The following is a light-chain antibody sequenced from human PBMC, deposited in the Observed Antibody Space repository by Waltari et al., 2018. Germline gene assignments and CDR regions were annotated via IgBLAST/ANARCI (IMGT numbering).Light chain of an antibody. CDR3: QQYNNWPPLT. Sequence: EIVMTQSPATLSVSPGERATLSCRASQCVRSNLAWYQQKPGQAPRLLIYGPSTRATGIPARFSGSGSGTEFTLTISSLQSEDFAVYYCQQYNNWPPLTFGGGT. CDR1: QCVRSN. J-gene: IGKJ4*01. CDR2: GPS. V-gene: IGKV3-15*01.